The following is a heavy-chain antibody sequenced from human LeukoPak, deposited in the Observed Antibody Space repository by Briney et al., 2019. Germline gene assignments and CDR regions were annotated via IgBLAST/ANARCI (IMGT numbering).Heavy chain of an antibody. V-gene: IGHV4-4*07. Sequence: SETLSLTCTVSGGSISSYYWSWIRQPAGKGLEWIGRIYTSGSTNYNPSLKSRVTMSVDTSKNQFSLKLSSVTAADTAVYYCARDGIAVAGRYVDYYYYGMDVWGQGTTVTVSS. J-gene: IGHJ6*02. CDR3: ARDGIAVAGRYVDYYYYGMDV. D-gene: IGHD6-19*01. CDR2: IYTSGST. CDR1: GGSISSYY.